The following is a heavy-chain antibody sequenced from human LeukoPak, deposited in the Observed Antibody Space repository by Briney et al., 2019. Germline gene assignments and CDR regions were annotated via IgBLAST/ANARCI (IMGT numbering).Heavy chain of an antibody. Sequence: SETLSLTCTVSGGSISSSSYYWGWIRQPPGKGLEWIGSIYYSGSTSYNPSLKSRVTISVDTSKNQFSLKLSSVTAADTAVYYCARDAGYYESSGYYDYWGQGTLVTVSS. D-gene: IGHD3-22*01. CDR1: GGSISSSSYY. CDR2: IYYSGST. CDR3: ARDAGYYESSGYYDY. J-gene: IGHJ4*02. V-gene: IGHV4-39*07.